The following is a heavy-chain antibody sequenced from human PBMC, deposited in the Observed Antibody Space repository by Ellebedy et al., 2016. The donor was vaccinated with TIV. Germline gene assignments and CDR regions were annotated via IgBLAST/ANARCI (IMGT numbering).Heavy chain of an antibody. Sequence: GGSLRLSXAASGFTFSQAWMSWVRQAPGKGLEWVGRIKSKADGGTTGYAAPVKGRFTISRDDSKNTLYLQMNSLRTEDTAVYYCTKGIVGATNDYFDPWGQGTLVTVSS. D-gene: IGHD1-26*01. CDR1: GFTFSQAW. CDR2: IKSKADGGTT. V-gene: IGHV3-15*01. CDR3: TKGIVGATNDYFDP. J-gene: IGHJ5*02.